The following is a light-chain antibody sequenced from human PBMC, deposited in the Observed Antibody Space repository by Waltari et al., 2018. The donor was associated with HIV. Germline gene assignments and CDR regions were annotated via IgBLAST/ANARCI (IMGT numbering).Light chain of an antibody. Sequence: SYVLTQPPSVSVAPGQTARVSCDGNNIGSKSVHWYQQKPGQAPVLVVFEDSERPAGIPERFSGSNAGKTATLIISRVEAGDEADYYCQVWHSGSDPNVVFGGGTKLTVL. CDR2: EDS. J-gene: IGLJ2*01. CDR1: NIGSKS. V-gene: IGLV3-21*02. CDR3: QVWHSGSDPNVV.